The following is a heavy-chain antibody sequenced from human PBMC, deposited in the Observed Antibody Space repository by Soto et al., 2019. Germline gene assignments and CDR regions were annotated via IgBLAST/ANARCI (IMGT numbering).Heavy chain of an antibody. J-gene: IGHJ4*02. Sequence: SETLSLTCTFSGGSISSYCWSLIRQPPGKGLEWIGYIYYSGSTNYNPSLKSRVTISVDTSKNQFSLKLSSVTAADTAVYYCARSHIVPRLFMYPYDYWGQGTLVTVSS. CDR3: ARSHIVPRLFMYPYDY. CDR1: GGSISSYC. D-gene: IGHD5-12*01. CDR2: IYYSGST. V-gene: IGHV4-59*08.